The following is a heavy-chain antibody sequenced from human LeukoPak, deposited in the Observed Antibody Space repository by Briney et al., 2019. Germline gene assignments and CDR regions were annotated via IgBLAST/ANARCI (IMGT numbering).Heavy chain of an antibody. Sequence: SETLSLTCAVYGGSFSGYYWTWIRQPPGKGLEWIGEINHSGSTNYNPSLKSRVTLSLDTSKNQFSLNLTSVTAADTAVYYCAETGEISSIWGRGTMVTVSS. CDR3: AETGEISSI. D-gene: IGHD1-14*01. J-gene: IGHJ3*02. CDR1: GGSFSGYY. V-gene: IGHV4-34*01. CDR2: INHSGST.